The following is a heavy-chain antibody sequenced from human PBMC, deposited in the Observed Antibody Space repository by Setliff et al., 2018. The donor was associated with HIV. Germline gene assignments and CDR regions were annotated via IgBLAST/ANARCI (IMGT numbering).Heavy chain of an antibody. CDR1: GYSISSGYY. D-gene: IGHD1-26*01. J-gene: IGHJ5*02. Sequence: SETLSLTCAVSGYSISSGYYWGWIRQPPGKGLEWIGSIYHSGSTYYNPSLKSRVTISVDTSKNQFSLQLNSVTPEDTAVYYCARVAVGSYNWFDPWGQGTLVTVSS. V-gene: IGHV4-38-2*01. CDR2: IYHSGST. CDR3: ARVAVGSYNWFDP.